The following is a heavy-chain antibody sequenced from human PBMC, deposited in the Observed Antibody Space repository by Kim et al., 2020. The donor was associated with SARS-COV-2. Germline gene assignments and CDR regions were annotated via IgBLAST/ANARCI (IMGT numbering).Heavy chain of an antibody. Sequence: GGSLRLSCAASGFTFSSYAMHWVRQAPGKGLEWVAVISYDGSNKYYADSVKGRFTISRDNSKNTLYLQMNSLRAEDTAVYYCARDLDPTLGGGRGVIFYWGQGTLVTVSS. CDR1: GFTFSSYA. V-gene: IGHV3-30*04. CDR3: ARDLDPTLGGGRGVIFY. J-gene: IGHJ4*02. CDR2: ISYDGSNK. D-gene: IGHD3-10*01.